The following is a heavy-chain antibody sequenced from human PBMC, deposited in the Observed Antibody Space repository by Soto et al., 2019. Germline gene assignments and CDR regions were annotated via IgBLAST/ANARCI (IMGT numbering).Heavy chain of an antibody. J-gene: IGHJ6*02. CDR2: ISSSGSTI. D-gene: IGHD3-3*01. CDR3: ASPIFGVVRYGMDV. V-gene: IGHV3-48*03. CDR1: GFTFSSYE. Sequence: GGSLRLSCAASGFTFSSYEMNWVRQAPGKGLEWVSYISSSGSTIYYADSVKGRFTISRDNAKNSLYLQMNSLRAEDTAVYYCASPIFGVVRYGMDVWGQGTTVTVSS.